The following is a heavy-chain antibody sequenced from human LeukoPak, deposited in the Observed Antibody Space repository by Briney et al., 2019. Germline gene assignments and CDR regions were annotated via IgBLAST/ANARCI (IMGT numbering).Heavy chain of an antibody. Sequence: SETLSLTCDVSGGSIDSTNWWNWVRQPPGKGLEWIGEIHHDGRINYNPSLKSRVTLPVDKSKNQFSLRLNSVTAADTAVYYCARIMLSWREFDCWGQGTLVTVSP. CDR1: GGSIDSTNW. V-gene: IGHV4/OR15-8*01. CDR2: IHHDGRI. J-gene: IGHJ4*02. D-gene: IGHD1-26*01. CDR3: ARIMLSWREFDC.